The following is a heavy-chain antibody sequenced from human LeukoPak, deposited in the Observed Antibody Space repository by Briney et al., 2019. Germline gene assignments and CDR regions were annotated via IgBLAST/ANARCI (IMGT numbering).Heavy chain of an antibody. CDR1: GYTFTGYH. J-gene: IGHJ4*02. V-gene: IGHV1-2*02. CDR3: ARDRLSPPGKYIYGYGALDY. Sequence: ASVKVSCKASGYTFTGYHMHWVRQAPGQGLEWMGWINPNSCCTKYAQKFQGRVTMTRDTSISTAYMELSGLRSADTAVYYCARDRLSPPGKYIYGYGALDYWGQGILVTVSS. CDR2: INPNSCCT. D-gene: IGHD5-18*01.